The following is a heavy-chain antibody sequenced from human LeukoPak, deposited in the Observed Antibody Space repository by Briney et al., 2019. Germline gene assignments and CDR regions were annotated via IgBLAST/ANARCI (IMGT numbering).Heavy chain of an antibody. CDR2: IRYDGSNK. Sequence: GGSLRLSCAASGFTLSSYGMHWVRQAPGKGLEWVAFIRYDGSNKYYADSVKGRFTISRDNSKNTLYLQMNSLRAEDTAVYYCAREGNNWNDVMYFDYWGQGTLVTVSS. D-gene: IGHD1-20*01. CDR3: AREGNNWNDVMYFDY. V-gene: IGHV3-30*02. CDR1: GFTLSSYG. J-gene: IGHJ4*02.